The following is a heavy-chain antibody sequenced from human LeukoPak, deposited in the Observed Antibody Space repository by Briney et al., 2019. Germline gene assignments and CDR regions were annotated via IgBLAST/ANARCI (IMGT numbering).Heavy chain of an antibody. CDR3: AELGITMIGGV. Sequence: GGSLRLSCAASGFIFDDYGMSWVRQAPGKGLEWVSGINWNGCSTGYADSVKGRFTISRDNAKNSLYLQMNSLRAEDTAVYYCAELGITMIGGVWGKGTTVTISS. D-gene: IGHD3-10*02. J-gene: IGHJ6*04. CDR2: INWNGCST. CDR1: GFIFDDYG. V-gene: IGHV3-20*04.